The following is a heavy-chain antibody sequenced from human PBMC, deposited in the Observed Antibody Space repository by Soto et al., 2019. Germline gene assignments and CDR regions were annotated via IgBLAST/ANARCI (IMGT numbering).Heavy chain of an antibody. CDR2: INHSGST. CDR3: ARGEDYYGSGRSYYFDY. J-gene: IGHJ4*02. CDR1: GGSFSGYY. V-gene: IGHV4-34*01. D-gene: IGHD3-10*01. Sequence: PSETLSLTCAVYGGSFSGYYWSWIRQPPGKGLEWIGEINHSGSTNYNPSLKSRVTISVDTSKNQFSLKLSSVTAADTAVYYCARGEDYYGSGRSYYFDYWGQGTLVTVSS.